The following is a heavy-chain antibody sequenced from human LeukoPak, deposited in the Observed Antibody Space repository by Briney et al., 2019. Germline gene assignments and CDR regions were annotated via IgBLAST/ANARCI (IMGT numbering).Heavy chain of an antibody. V-gene: IGHV2-70*04. J-gene: IGHJ4*02. D-gene: IGHD3-10*01. CDR3: ARISGSSGHFDY. Sequence: SGPTLVNPTQTLTLTCTFSGFSLSTSGMRVNWIRQPPGKALEWLARIDWDDDKFYSTSLKTRLTISKYTSKNQVVLTMTNMDPVDTATYYCARISGSSGHFDYWGLGTLVTVSS. CDR1: GFSLSTSGMR. CDR2: IDWDDDK.